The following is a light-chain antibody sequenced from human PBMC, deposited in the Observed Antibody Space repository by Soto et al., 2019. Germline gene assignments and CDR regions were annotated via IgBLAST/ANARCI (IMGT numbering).Light chain of an antibody. CDR2: WAS. V-gene: IGKV4-1*01. CDR1: QSVFDSTDNKNS. Sequence: TQSPDSLAGALGEGTTINCRSSQSVFDSTDNKNSLAWYQQKPGQPPTLLIYWASTRESGVPDRFSGSGSVTCFTLTISSLRTEDVAVYYCQQYFTTPITFGQGTRLDIK. J-gene: IGKJ5*01. CDR3: QQYFTTPIT.